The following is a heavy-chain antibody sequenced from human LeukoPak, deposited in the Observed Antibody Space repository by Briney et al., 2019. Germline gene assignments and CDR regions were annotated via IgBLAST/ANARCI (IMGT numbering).Heavy chain of an antibody. CDR2: ISYDGSNK. CDR1: GFTFSSYA. CDR3: ARGRPGVMYYFDC. D-gene: IGHD3-16*01. Sequence: PGRSLRLSCAASGFTFSSYAMHWVRQAPGKGLEWVAVISYDGSNKYYADSVKGRFTISRDNSKNTPYLQLNSLRAEDTSVYYCARGRPGVMYYFDCWGQGTLVTVSS. V-gene: IGHV3-30*04. J-gene: IGHJ4*02.